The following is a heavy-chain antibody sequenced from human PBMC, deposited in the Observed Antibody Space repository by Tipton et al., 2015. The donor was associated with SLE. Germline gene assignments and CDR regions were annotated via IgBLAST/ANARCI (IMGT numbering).Heavy chain of an antibody. CDR1: GGSISSYY. V-gene: IGHV4-59*12. J-gene: IGHJ4*02. CDR3: ARLGPHSTYSSAWYVNY. Sequence: GLVKPSETLSLTCTVSGGSISSYYWSWIRQPPGKGLEWIGSIYYTGGTFYTPSLKSLVTISMDTSKNHFSLRVSSLTAADTAVYYCARLGPHSTYSSAWYVNYWGQGTLVTVSS. D-gene: IGHD6-19*01. CDR2: IYYTGGT.